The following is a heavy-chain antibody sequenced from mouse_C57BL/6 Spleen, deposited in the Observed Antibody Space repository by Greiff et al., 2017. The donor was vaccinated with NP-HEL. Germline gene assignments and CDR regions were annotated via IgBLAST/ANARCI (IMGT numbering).Heavy chain of an antibody. Sequence: VKLVESGPGLVQPSQSLSITCTVSGFSLTSYGVHWVRQSPGKGLEWLGVIWSGGSTDYNAAFISRLSISKDNSKSQVFFKMNSLQADDTAIYYCARNKDYYGSRGWYFDVWGTGTTVTVSS. CDR2: IWSGGST. V-gene: IGHV2-2*01. J-gene: IGHJ1*03. D-gene: IGHD1-1*01. CDR3: ARNKDYYGSRGWYFDV. CDR1: GFSLTSYG.